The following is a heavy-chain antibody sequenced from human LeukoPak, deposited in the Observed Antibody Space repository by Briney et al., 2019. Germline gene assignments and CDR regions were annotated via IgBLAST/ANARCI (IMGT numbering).Heavy chain of an antibody. CDR3: TRDTLSGVIIGPRMDV. V-gene: IGHV3-7*01. D-gene: IGHD3-3*01. Sequence: PGGSLRLSCAASGFTFSSYWLSWVRQAPGKGREWVAMIKPDGSENYCVDSVNGRFTISRDNSKTSLYLKMNSLRAEDTVVSYCTRDTLSGVIIGPRMDVWGQGTTVTVSS. CDR1: GFTFSSYW. J-gene: IGHJ6*02. CDR2: IKPDGSEN.